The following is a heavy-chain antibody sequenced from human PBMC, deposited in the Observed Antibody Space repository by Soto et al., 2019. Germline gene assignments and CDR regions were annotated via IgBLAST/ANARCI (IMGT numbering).Heavy chain of an antibody. Sequence: SQTRSLTCTLAAASISSIDCYWRRIRQDPGKGLEWIGYVYNTGSSYYNPSLMSRLTISVDTSKNQCSLKLTSVTAAETAVYYCVRTAREGAVAPHWFDRWGQGTQVTVSS. CDR2: VYNTGSS. CDR1: AASISSIDCY. CDR3: VRTAREGAVAPHWFDR. D-gene: IGHD2-21*02. J-gene: IGHJ5*01. V-gene: IGHV4-30-4*01.